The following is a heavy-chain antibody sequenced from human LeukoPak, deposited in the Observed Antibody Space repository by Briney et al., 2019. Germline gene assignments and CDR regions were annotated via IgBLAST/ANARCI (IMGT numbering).Heavy chain of an antibody. V-gene: IGHV3-21*01. D-gene: IGHD2/OR15-2a*01. CDR3: ARDPTGFYWFDY. Sequence: GGSLRLSCAASGFTFSSYSMNWVRQAPGKGLEWVSSISSSSSYIYYADSVKGRFTISRDNAKNSLYLQMNSLRAEDTAVYYCARDPTGFYWFDYWGQGTLVTVSS. CDR2: ISSSSSYI. CDR1: GFTFSSYS. J-gene: IGHJ4*02.